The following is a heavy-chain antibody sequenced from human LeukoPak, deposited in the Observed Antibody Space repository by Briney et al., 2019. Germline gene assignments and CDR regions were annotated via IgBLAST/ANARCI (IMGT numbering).Heavy chain of an antibody. CDR3: AKDAYGDYFYNY. V-gene: IGHV1-69*13. Sequence: SVKVSCKASGGTFSSYAISWVRQAPGQGLEWMGGIIPIFGTANYAQKFQGRVTITADESTSTAYMELSSLRSEDTAVYYCAKDAYGDYFYNYWGQGTLVTVSS. D-gene: IGHD4-17*01. CDR1: GGTFSSYA. J-gene: IGHJ4*02. CDR2: IIPIFGTA.